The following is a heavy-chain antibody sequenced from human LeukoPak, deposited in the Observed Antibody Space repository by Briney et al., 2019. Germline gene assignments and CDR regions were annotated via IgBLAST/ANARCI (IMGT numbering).Heavy chain of an antibody. CDR2: IYTTGST. J-gene: IGHJ4*02. Sequence: SQTLSLTCTVSGGSISSGTYYWTWIRQPAGKGLEWIGRIYTTGSTNYNPSLKSRVTMSTDTSKNQFSLKLSSVTAADTAVYYCARVTTGGYYNCWGQGTLVTVSS. CDR3: ARVTTGGYYNC. D-gene: IGHD3-22*01. V-gene: IGHV4-61*02. CDR1: GGSISSGTYY.